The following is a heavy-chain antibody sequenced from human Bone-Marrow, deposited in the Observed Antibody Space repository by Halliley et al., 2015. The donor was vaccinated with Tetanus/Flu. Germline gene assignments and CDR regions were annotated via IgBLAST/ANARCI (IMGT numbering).Heavy chain of an antibody. Sequence: TLSLTCTVSGGSTNSSSCYWGWIRQPPGKGLEWIGSMYYSGSTYYNPSLKSRVTISVDTSKNQFSLKLSSVTAADTAVYYCARTKVITLHYFDSWGLGALVTVSS. J-gene: IGHJ4*02. CDR3: ARTKVITLHYFDS. CDR1: GGSTNSSSCY. D-gene: IGHD4-17*01. CDR2: MYYSGST. V-gene: IGHV4-39*01.